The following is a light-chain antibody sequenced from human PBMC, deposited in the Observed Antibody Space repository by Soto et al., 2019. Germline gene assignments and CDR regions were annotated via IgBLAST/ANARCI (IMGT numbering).Light chain of an antibody. Sequence: ERDVRRSTDPMSVAQGKRVDLCGRASQSVNSKLAWYQQKPGQAPRLLIYDASNRATGIPARFSGSGSGTEFALPFRNLQSTDFATYDGPRYNTYRTFRQGTKVEIK. J-gene: IGKJ1*01. CDR2: DAS. V-gene: IGKV3D-15*01. CDR3: PRYNTYRT. CDR1: QSVNSK.